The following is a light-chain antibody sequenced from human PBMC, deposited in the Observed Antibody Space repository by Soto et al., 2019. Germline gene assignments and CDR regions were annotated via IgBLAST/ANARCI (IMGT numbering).Light chain of an antibody. CDR3: QHYNGYSQT. J-gene: IGKJ1*01. V-gene: IGKV1-5*03. CDR1: QSMNSW. Sequence: DIQMTQSPATLSASVGDRVTITCRASQSMNSWLACYQQKPGRAPKLLIYKASSLESGVPSRFSGSGSGTAFTYTISSLQPDDFATYYCQHYNGYSQTFGQGTQVAIK. CDR2: KAS.